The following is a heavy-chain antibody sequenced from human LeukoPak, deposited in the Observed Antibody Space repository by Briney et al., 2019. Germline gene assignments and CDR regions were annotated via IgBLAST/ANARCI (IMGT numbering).Heavy chain of an antibody. CDR1: EINFDDNA. CDR2: IYWNSGTI. J-gene: IGHJ4*02. D-gene: IGHD4-17*01. V-gene: IGHV3-9*01. Sequence: PGGSLRLSCAASEINFDDNAMHWVRQPPGKGLEWVSGIYWNSGTIGYADSVKGRFTISRGNAKNTLYLQMKSLRPDDTAVYYCANEIRPNDYWGQGTQVTVSS. CDR3: ANEIRPNDY.